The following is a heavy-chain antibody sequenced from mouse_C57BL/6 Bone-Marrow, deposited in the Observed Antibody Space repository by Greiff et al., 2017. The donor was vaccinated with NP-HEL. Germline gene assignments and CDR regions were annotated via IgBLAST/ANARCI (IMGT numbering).Heavy chain of an antibody. CDR2: ISYSGST. CDR3: ARADYDKGMDY. D-gene: IGHD2-4*01. J-gene: IGHJ4*01. Sequence: EVQLQESGPGMVKPSQSLSLTCTVTGYSITSGYDWHWIRHFPGNKLEWMGYISYSGSTNYNPSLKSRISITHDTSKNHFFLKLNSVTTEDTATYYCARADYDKGMDYWGQGTSVTVSS. CDR1: GYSITSGYD. V-gene: IGHV3-1*01.